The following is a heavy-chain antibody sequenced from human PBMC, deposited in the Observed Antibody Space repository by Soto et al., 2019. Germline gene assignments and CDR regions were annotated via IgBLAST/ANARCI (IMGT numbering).Heavy chain of an antibody. J-gene: IGHJ6*02. D-gene: IGHD3-10*01. CDR3: ARERRVYGSGTGYYYYGMDV. Sequence: RSPTCTVSGGSISSYYWTSIRQPPGKGLEWIGYIYYSGSTNYNPSLKSRVTISVDTSKNQFSLKLSSVTAADTTVYYCARERRVYGSGTGYYYYGMDVWGRGTTVTVSS. CDR1: GGSISSYY. V-gene: IGHV4-59*01. CDR2: IYYSGST.